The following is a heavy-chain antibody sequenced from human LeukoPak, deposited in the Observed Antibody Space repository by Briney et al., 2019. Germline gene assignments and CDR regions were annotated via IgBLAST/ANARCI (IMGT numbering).Heavy chain of an antibody. V-gene: IGHV3-30-3*01. J-gene: IGHJ5*02. CDR2: ISYDGSNK. CDR3: ARARSYCSSTSCSNWFDP. CDR1: GFTFSSYA. D-gene: IGHD2-2*01. Sequence: GGSLRLSCAASGFTFSSYAMHWVRQAPGKGLEWVAVISYDGSNKYYADSVKGRFTISRDNSKNTLYLQMNSLRAEDTAVYYCARARSYCSSTSCSNWFDPWGQGTLVTVSS.